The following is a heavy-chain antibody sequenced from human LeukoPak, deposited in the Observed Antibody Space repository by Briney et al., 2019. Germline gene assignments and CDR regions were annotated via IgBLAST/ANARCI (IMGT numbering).Heavy chain of an antibody. CDR3: TRARSSGWGHNFDY. J-gene: IGHJ4*02. CDR1: GGSFSGYY. CDR2: IYYSGST. Sequence: PSETLSLTCAVYGGSFSGYYWSWIRQPPGKGLEWIGYIYYSGSTNYNPSLKSRVTISVDTSKNQFSLKLSSVTAADTAVYYCTRARSSGWGHNFDYWGQGTLVTVSS. D-gene: IGHD6-19*01. V-gene: IGHV4-59*01.